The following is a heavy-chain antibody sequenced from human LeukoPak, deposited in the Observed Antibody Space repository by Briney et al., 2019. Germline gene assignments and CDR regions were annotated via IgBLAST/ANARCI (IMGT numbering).Heavy chain of an antibody. CDR3: ARATGKYDAFDI. D-gene: IGHD1-14*01. V-gene: IGHV4-59*01. CDR2: IYYSGST. CDR1: GGSISSYY. Sequence: PSETLSLTCTVSGGSISSYYWSWIRQPPGKGLEWIGYIYYSGSTNYNPSLKSRVTISVDTSKNQFSLKLSSVTAADTAVYYCARATGKYDAFDIWGQGTMVTVSS. J-gene: IGHJ3*02.